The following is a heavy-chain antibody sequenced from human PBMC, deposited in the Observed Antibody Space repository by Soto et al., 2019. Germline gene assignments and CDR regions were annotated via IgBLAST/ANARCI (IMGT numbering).Heavy chain of an antibody. CDR1: GGTFSSYA. Sequence: QVQLVQSGAEVKKPGSSVKVSCKASGGTFSSYAISWVRQAPGQGLEWMGGIIPIFGTANYAQKFQGRVTITADESTSTAYMELSSLRSEDTAVYYCARDKVGYYDSSGYYRASVPPDYYYGMDVWGQGTTVTVSS. J-gene: IGHJ6*02. V-gene: IGHV1-69*01. CDR3: ARDKVGYYDSSGYYRASVPPDYYYGMDV. CDR2: IIPIFGTA. D-gene: IGHD3-22*01.